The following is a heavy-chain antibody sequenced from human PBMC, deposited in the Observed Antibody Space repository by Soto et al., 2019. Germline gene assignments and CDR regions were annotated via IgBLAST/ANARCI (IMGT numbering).Heavy chain of an antibody. D-gene: IGHD6-13*01. CDR2: INSDGSST. J-gene: IGHJ4*02. Sequence: PGGSLRLSCAASGFTFSSYWMHWVRQAPGKGLVWVSRINSDGSSTSYADSVKGRFTISRDNAKNTLYLQMNSLRAEDTAVYYCAKRQGIGAAAKNFDFWGQGARVTVSS. CDR3: AKRQGIGAAAKNFDF. CDR1: GFTFSSYW. V-gene: IGHV3-74*01.